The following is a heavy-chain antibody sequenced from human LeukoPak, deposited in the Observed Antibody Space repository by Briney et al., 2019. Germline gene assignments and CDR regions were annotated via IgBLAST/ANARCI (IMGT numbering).Heavy chain of an antibody. CDR1: GGSISRYY. Sequence: SETLSLTCTVSGGSISRYYWSWIRPPAGKGLEWIGRIYTRGSTNYNPSLKSRVTMSVDTSKNQFSLKLSSVTAADTAVYSCARDRYSYGFGIAYYYYYMDVWGKGTTVTISS. V-gene: IGHV4-4*07. J-gene: IGHJ6*03. CDR3: ARDRYSYGFGIAYYYYYMDV. CDR2: IYTRGST. D-gene: IGHD5-18*01.